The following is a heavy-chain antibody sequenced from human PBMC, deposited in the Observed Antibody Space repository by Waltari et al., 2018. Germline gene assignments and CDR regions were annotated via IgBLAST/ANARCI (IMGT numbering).Heavy chain of an antibody. CDR1: GGSFSGYY. Sequence: QVQLQQWGAGLLKPSETLSLTCAVYGGSFSGYYWTWLRQPPGKGVEGIGEINHTGSTNYNPSLKSPVTILVDTSKNQFSLKLSSVTAADTAVYYCARVPLYYYDSSGYFDYWGQGTLVTVSS. V-gene: IGHV4-34*01. D-gene: IGHD3-22*01. J-gene: IGHJ4*02. CDR2: INHTGST. CDR3: ARVPLYYYDSSGYFDY.